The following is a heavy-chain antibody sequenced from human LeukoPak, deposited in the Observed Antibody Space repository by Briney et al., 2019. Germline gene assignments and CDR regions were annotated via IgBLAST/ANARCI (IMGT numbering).Heavy chain of an antibody. J-gene: IGHJ4*02. D-gene: IGHD1-26*01. V-gene: IGHV3-33*01. CDR2: IWYDGSNK. CDR1: GFTFSSYG. CDR3: ARDDYSGSYSY. Sequence: RSLRLSCAASGFTFSSYGMHWVRQAPGKGLEWVAVIWYDGSNKYYADSVKGRFTISRDNSKNTLYLQMNSLRAEDTAVYYCARDDYSGSYSYWGQGTLVTVSS.